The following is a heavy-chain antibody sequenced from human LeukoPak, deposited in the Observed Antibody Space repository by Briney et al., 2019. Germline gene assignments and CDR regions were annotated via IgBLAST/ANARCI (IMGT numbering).Heavy chain of an antibody. D-gene: IGHD3-22*01. Sequence: ASVTVSFKASGYTFRNYGISWVRQAPGQGLEWMGWISAYNGDTKYSQKFQGRVTMTTDSSTSTAYMELRSLTSDDTAVFYCARDNPYYYLYWGQGTLVTVSS. CDR2: ISAYNGDT. V-gene: IGHV1-18*01. CDR3: ARDNPYYYLY. CDR1: GYTFRNYG. J-gene: IGHJ4*02.